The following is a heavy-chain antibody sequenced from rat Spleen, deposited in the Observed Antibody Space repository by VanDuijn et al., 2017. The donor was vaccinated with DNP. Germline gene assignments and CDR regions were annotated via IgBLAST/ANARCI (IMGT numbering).Heavy chain of an antibody. CDR2: IWTGGST. CDR3: ARSYYGYKAYFDY. Sequence: QVQLQESGPGLLQPSQTLSLACTVSGFSLTSFPVHWVRQSSGKGLEWMGVIWTGGSTEYNSALKSRLSISRDTSKSQVFLKMNSLQTEDTATYYCARSYYGYKAYFDYWGQGVMVTVSS. D-gene: IGHD1-9*01. CDR1: GFSLTSFP. J-gene: IGHJ2*01. V-gene: IGHV2-43*01.